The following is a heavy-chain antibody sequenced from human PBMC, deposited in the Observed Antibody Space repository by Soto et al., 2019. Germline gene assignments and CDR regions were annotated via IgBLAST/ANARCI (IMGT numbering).Heavy chain of an antibody. D-gene: IGHD3-3*01. CDR3: ASLIEDYDFWSGYPDYYGMDV. CDR1: GYTFTSYG. CDR2: ISAYNGNT. V-gene: IGHV1-18*04. J-gene: IGHJ6*02. Sequence: ASVKVSCKASGYTFTSYGISWVRQAPGQGLEWMGWISAYNGNTNYAQKLQGRVTMTTDTSTSTAYMELRSLRSDDTAVYYCASLIEDYDFWSGYPDYYGMDVWGQGTTVTVS.